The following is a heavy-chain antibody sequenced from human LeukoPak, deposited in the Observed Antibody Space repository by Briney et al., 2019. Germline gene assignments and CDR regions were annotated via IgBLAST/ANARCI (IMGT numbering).Heavy chain of an antibody. Sequence: SETLSLTCTVSGGSISSYYWSWIRQPPGKGLEWIGYIYYSGSTNYNPSLKSRVTISVDTSKNQFSLKLSSVTAADTAVYYCARTDYYDSSRAFDIWGQGTMVTVSS. CDR3: ARTDYYDSSRAFDI. D-gene: IGHD3-22*01. CDR2: IYYSGST. J-gene: IGHJ3*02. V-gene: IGHV4-59*01. CDR1: GGSISSYY.